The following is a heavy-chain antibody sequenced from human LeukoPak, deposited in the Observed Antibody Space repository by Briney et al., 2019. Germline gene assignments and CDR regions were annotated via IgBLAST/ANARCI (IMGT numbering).Heavy chain of an antibody. CDR1: AFTFSNYA. D-gene: IGHD6-19*01. CDR2: ISGSGFAT. Sequence: GGSLRLSRAASAFTFSNYAMSWVRQAPGKGLEWVSGISGSGFATYYADSVKGRFTISRDNSKNTLYLQMNSLRAEDTAVYYCAKDSVAAPRYYFDYWGQGTQVTVSS. J-gene: IGHJ4*02. CDR3: AKDSVAAPRYYFDY. V-gene: IGHV3-23*01.